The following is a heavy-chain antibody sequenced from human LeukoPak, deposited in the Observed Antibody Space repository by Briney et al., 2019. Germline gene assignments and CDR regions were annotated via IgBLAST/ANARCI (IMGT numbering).Heavy chain of an antibody. J-gene: IGHJ4*02. CDR3: ARYCSSTSCPFDY. D-gene: IGHD2-2*01. CDR1: GFTFSRYW. V-gene: IGHV4-59*06. CDR2: IHHSGHT. Sequence: GSLRLSCAASGFTFSRYWMSWVRQAPGKGLEWVGYIHHSGHTYDNPSLQSRVIISMDKSKNQFSLKLNSVTAADTAVYYCARYCSSTSCPFDYWGQGALVTVSS.